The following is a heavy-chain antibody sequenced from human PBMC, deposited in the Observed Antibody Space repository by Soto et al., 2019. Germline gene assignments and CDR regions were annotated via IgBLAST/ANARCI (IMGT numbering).Heavy chain of an antibody. V-gene: IGHV3-23*01. CDR2: SGSGGST. CDR3: AKSYSSGWYGYFDY. Sequence: GGSLRLSCAASGFTFSSYAMSWVRQAPGKGLEWVSASGSGGSTYYADSVKGRFTISRDNSKNTLYLQMNSLRAEDTAVYYCAKSYSSGWYGYFDYWGQGTLGTVSS. CDR1: GFTFSSYA. J-gene: IGHJ4*02. D-gene: IGHD6-19*01.